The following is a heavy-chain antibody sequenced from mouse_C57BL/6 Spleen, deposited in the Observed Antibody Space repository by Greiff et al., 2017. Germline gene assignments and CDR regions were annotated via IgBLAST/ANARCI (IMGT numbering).Heavy chain of an antibody. Sequence: EVMLVESGGGLVQPGESLKLSCESNEYEFPSHDMSWVRKTPEKRLELVAAINSDGGSTYYPDTMERRFIISRDHTKKTLYLQMSSLRSEDTALYYCARGVYGSSGGDFDVWGTGTTVTVSS. J-gene: IGHJ1*03. CDR3: ARGVYGSSGGDFDV. D-gene: IGHD1-1*01. CDR1: EYEFPSHD. V-gene: IGHV5-2*01. CDR2: INSDGGST.